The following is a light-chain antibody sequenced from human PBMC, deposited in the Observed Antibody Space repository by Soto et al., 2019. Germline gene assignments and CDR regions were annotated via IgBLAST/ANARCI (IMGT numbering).Light chain of an antibody. CDR3: QQYNNWPPKFT. CDR2: GAS. CDR1: QSVSSN. J-gene: IGKJ3*01. V-gene: IGKV3-15*01. Sequence: EIVMTQSPATLSVSPGERATLSCRASQSVSSNLAWYQQKPGQAPRLLIDGASARATGIPARFSGSGSGTEFTLTISSLQSVDFAVYYCQQYNNWPPKFTFGPGTKVDVK.